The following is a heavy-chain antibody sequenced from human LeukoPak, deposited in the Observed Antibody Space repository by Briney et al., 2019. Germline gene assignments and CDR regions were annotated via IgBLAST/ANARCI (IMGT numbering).Heavy chain of an antibody. V-gene: IGHV4-4*07. D-gene: IGHD1-26*01. J-gene: IGHJ4*02. Sequence: SETLSLTCTVSGGSISNYYWSWIRQPAGKGLEWIGRICTSGSTNYNPSLKSRVTMSVDTSKNQFSLKLSSVTAADTAVYYCARVGATPPFDYFDYWGQGTLVTVSS. CDR2: ICTSGST. CDR3: ARVGATPPFDYFDY. CDR1: GGSISNYY.